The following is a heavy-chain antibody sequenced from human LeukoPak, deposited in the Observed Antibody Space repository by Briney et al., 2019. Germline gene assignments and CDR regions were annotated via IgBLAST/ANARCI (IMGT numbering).Heavy chain of an antibody. V-gene: IGHV1-69*13. D-gene: IGHD2-2*01. CDR3: ASILEDIVVVPAGGPDYYYYYMDV. CDR2: IIPIFGTA. Sequence: SVKVSCKASGGTFSSYAISWVRQAPGQGLEWMGGIIPIFGTANYAQKFQGRVTITADESTSTAYMELSSLRSEDTAVYYCASILEDIVVVPAGGPDYYYYYMDVWGKGTTATVSS. J-gene: IGHJ6*03. CDR1: GGTFSSYA.